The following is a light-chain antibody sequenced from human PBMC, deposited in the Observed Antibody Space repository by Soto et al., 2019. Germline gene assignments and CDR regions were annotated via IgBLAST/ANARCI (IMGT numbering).Light chain of an antibody. Sequence: DIQMTQSPSSLSASVGDRVTLTCRASRGIATYLAWYQQRPGKVPKLLVYSASTLQSGVPSRFSGSGSGTDFTLTISSLQPEDVATYYCQKYNVVPFTFGPGTKVVL. CDR1: RGIATY. J-gene: IGKJ3*01. CDR3: QKYNVVPFT. CDR2: SAS. V-gene: IGKV1-27*01.